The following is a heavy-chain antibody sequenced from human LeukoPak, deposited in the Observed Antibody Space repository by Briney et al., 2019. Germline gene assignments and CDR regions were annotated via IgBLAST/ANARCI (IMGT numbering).Heavy chain of an antibody. CDR3: ARGYSYGEGED. V-gene: IGHV4-34*01. J-gene: IGHJ4*02. Sequence: PSETLSLTCAVYGGSFSGYYWSWIRQPPGEGLEWIGEINHSGSTNYNPSLKSRVTISVDTSKNQFSLKLSSVTAADTAVYYCARGYSYGEGEDWGQGTLVTVSS. CDR2: INHSGST. CDR1: GGSFSGYY. D-gene: IGHD5-18*01.